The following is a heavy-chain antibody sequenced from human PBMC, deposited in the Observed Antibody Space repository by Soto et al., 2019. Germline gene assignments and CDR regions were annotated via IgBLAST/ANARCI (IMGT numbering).Heavy chain of an antibody. Sequence: QITLKESGPTLVKPTQTLTLTCTVSGFSLSTSGVGVGWIRQPPGKALEWLALIYWDDDKRYSPSLRSRLTNTKDNSKNQVVLTMTNMDPVDTATYYCARTREAYYDSNGYPDYWGQGTLVTVSS. CDR2: IYWDDDK. D-gene: IGHD3-22*01. V-gene: IGHV2-5*02. CDR1: GFSLSTSGVG. CDR3: ARTREAYYDSNGYPDY. J-gene: IGHJ4*02.